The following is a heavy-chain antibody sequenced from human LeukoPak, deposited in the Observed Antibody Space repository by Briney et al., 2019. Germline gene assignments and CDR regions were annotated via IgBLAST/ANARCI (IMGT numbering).Heavy chain of an antibody. V-gene: IGHV1-69*01. D-gene: IGHD1-26*01. CDR2: IIPIFGTA. CDR1: GGAFSSYA. Sequence: SVTVSCKASGGAFSSYAISWARQAPGQGLEWMGGIIPIFGTANYAQKFQGRVTITADESTSTAYMELSSLRSEDTAVYYCARDREGAPGYWGQGTLVTVSS. J-gene: IGHJ4*02. CDR3: ARDREGAPGY.